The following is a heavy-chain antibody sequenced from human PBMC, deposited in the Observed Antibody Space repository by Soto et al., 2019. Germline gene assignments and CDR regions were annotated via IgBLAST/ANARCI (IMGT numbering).Heavy chain of an antibody. J-gene: IGHJ4*02. Sequence: QVHLVQSGAEVKKPGASVMVSCKASGYTFTSYGITWVRQAPGQGLAWMGWISAHNGNTDYAQKLQGRVIVTRDTSTSTAYMELRSLISDDTAVYYCARGRYGDYWGQGALVTVSS. CDR3: ARGRYGDY. D-gene: IGHD1-1*01. CDR1: GYTFTSYG. CDR2: ISAHNGNT. V-gene: IGHV1-18*01.